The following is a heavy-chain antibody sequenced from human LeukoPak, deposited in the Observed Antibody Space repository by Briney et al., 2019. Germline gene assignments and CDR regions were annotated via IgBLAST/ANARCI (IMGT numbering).Heavy chain of an antibody. Sequence: TLSLTCNVSGVSVGDGRYYWTWIRQHARKGLERIGYKYYSGSAKYNPSLKSRLTISVDTSKNQFSLQLTSVTAADTATYYCATPYCSSISCLDVFSMWGQGTRVTVSS. V-gene: IGHV4-31*03. CDR3: ATPYCSSISCLDVFSM. CDR2: KYYSGSA. J-gene: IGHJ3*02. CDR1: GVSVGDGRYY. D-gene: IGHD2-2*01.